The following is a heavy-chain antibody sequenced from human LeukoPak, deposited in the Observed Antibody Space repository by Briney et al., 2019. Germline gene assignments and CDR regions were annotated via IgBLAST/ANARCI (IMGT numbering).Heavy chain of an antibody. CDR2: IYYSGST. Sequence: SETLSLTCTVSGGSISSSSHYWGWIRQPPGKGLEWIGSIYYSGSTYYNPSLKSRVTISVDRSKNQFSLKLSSVTAADTAVYYCARDGLYCGGDCLDYWGQGTLVTVSS. CDR1: GGSISSSSHY. J-gene: IGHJ4*02. CDR3: ARDGLYCGGDCLDY. V-gene: IGHV4-39*07. D-gene: IGHD2-21*01.